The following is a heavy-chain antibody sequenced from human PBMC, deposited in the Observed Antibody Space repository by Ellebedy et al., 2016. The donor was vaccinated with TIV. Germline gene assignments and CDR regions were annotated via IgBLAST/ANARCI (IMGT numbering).Heavy chain of an antibody. CDR2: IDHSGRT. Sequence: MPSETLSLTCAVYGGSLSRYYWTWIRQFAGKGLEWIGEIDHSGRTNYSPSLKSRVTVSVDTSKKQFFLNLSSVTAADTAVYYCARSWNYANWFDPWGQGTLVTVSS. V-gene: IGHV4-34*01. CDR3: ARSWNYANWFDP. D-gene: IGHD1-7*01. CDR1: GGSLSRYY. J-gene: IGHJ5*02.